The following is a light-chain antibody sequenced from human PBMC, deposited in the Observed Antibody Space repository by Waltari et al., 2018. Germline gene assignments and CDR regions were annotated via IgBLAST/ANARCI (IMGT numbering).Light chain of an antibody. V-gene: IGKV3-15*01. Sequence: IVMTQAPATMPVFTGKRATLSRSASQSIRSNLAVYQHKHGQAPRLLINGAATRATGIAARFSGSGSGTEFTLTISSLQSEDFAVYCCKKYLNWLGPFGQGTKVEI. CDR3: KKYLNWLGP. CDR1: QSIRSN. CDR2: GAA. J-gene: IGKJ1*01.